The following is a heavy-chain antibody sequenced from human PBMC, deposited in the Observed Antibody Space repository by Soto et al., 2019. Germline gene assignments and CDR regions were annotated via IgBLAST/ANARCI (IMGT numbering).Heavy chain of an antibody. CDR1: GFTFSSYA. V-gene: IGHV3-23*01. Sequence: GGSLRLSCAASGFTFSSYAMSWVRQAPGKGLEWVSAISGSGGSTYYADSVKGRFTISRDNSKNTLYLQMNSLRAEDTAVYYCAKAPLFGVVINNWFDPWGQGTLVTVSS. CDR2: ISGSGGST. D-gene: IGHD3-3*01. J-gene: IGHJ5*02. CDR3: AKAPLFGVVINNWFDP.